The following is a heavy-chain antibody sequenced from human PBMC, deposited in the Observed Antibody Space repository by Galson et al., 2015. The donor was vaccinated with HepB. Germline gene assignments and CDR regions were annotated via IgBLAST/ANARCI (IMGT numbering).Heavy chain of an antibody. V-gene: IGHV3-13*04. CDR1: GFSFRTYD. CDR3: ARGSGGHDRNYYYGADV. CDR2: IGSAGDT. Sequence: SLRLSCAASGFSFRTYDMHWVRQVTGKGLEWVSTIGSAGDTYNPGSVKGRFTISRENAKNSLYLQMNSLGVGDTAVYYCARGSGGHDRNYYYGADVWGQGTTVTVSS. D-gene: IGHD5-12*01. J-gene: IGHJ6*02.